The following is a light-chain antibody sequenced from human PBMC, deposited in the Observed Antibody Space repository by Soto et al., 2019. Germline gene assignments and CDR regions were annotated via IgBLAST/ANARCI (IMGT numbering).Light chain of an antibody. CDR3: QSRDTILNILHLV. V-gene: IGLV1-40*01. CDR1: SSNMGAGYD. Sequence: QSVLTQPPSVSGAPGQRVTISCTGSSSNMGAGYDVHWYQLLPGVAPKLLIFGNSHRPSGVPDRFSGSKSGTSASLAITGIKPEDEAEYYCQSRDTILNILHLVFGGGTKLTVL. CDR2: GNS. J-gene: IGLJ3*02.